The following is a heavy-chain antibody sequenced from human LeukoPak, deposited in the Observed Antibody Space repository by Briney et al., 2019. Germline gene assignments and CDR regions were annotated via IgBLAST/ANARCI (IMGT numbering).Heavy chain of an antibody. CDR2: INHSGST. CDR1: GGSFSGYY. J-gene: IGHJ6*02. V-gene: IGHV4-34*01. CDR3: AREVPRSSSWYYYYYYGMDV. D-gene: IGHD6-13*01. Sequence: SETLSLTCAVYGGSFSGYYWSWIRQPPGKGLEWIGEINHSGSTNYNPSLKSRVTISVDTSKNQFSLKLSSVTAADTAVYYCAREVPRSSSWYYYYYYGMDVWGQGTTVTVSS.